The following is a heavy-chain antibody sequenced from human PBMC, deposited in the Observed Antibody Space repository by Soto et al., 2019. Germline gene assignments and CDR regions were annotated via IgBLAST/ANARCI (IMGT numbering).Heavy chain of an antibody. CDR3: AKDLKVWGPYSYGPFDY. J-gene: IGHJ4*02. CDR2: ISPDGRTT. V-gene: IGHV3-74*01. CDR1: GFSFSHYW. Sequence: QPGGSLRLSCAASGFSFSHYWMHWVRQAPGKGLVWVSRISPDGRTTHYADSVKGRFTISRDNPKNTLYLQMNSLRAEDTAVYYCAKDLKVWGPYSYGPFDYWGQGTLVTVSS. D-gene: IGHD5-18*01.